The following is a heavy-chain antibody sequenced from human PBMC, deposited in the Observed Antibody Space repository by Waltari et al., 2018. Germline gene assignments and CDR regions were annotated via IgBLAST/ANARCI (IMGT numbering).Heavy chain of an antibody. CDR1: GGSISSSSYY. D-gene: IGHD3-3*01. J-gene: IGHJ5*02. Sequence: QLQLQESGPGLVKPSETLSLTCTVSGGSISSSSYYWGWIRQPPGKGLEWIGSIYYSGSTYYHPSLKSRVTISVDTSKNQFSLKLSSVTAADTAVYYCARTYYDFWSGYYSWFDPWGQGTLVTVSS. V-gene: IGHV4-39*01. CDR2: IYYSGST. CDR3: ARTYYDFWSGYYSWFDP.